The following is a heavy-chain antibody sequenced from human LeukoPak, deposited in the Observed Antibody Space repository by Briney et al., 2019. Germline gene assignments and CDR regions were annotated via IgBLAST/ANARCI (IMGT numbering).Heavy chain of an antibody. Sequence: PSQTLSLTCNVSGGSISNDGYYWSWIRQHPGKGLEWLGYIYYSGSTYYNPSLKSRVTLSVDTSKSQFSPRLSSVTAADTAVYYCARDLTGDQFFDPWGQGTLVTVSS. CDR2: IYYSGST. V-gene: IGHV4-31*03. CDR3: ARDLTGDQFFDP. CDR1: GGSISNDGYY. D-gene: IGHD7-27*01. J-gene: IGHJ5*02.